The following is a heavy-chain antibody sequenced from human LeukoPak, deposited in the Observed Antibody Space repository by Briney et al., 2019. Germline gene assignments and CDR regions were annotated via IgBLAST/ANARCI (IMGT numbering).Heavy chain of an antibody. CDR1: GFTFSSYA. Sequence: GGSLRLSCAASGFTFSSYAMSWVRQAPGKGLEWVSALSRSGGDTYYADSVKGRFTISRDNSKNTLYLQMNSLRAEDTAVYYCAKRSDYGGNSNYFDFWGQGTLVTVSS. CDR2: LSRSGGDT. J-gene: IGHJ4*02. CDR3: AKRSDYGGNSNYFDF. D-gene: IGHD4-23*01. V-gene: IGHV3-23*01.